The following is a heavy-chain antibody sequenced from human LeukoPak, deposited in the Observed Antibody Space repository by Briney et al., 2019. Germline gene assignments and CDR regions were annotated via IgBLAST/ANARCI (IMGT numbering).Heavy chain of an antibody. V-gene: IGHV1-2*02. Sequence: ASVKVSCKASGYTFTDFYMLWVRQAPGQGLEWMGWINPNTGGTDYAQKFQGRVTMTRDTSTSTAYMELSRLRSDDTAVYHCARDEGSGSYCDYWGQGTLVTVSS. D-gene: IGHD1-26*01. CDR2: INPNTGGT. CDR3: ARDEGSGSYCDY. J-gene: IGHJ4*02. CDR1: GYTFTDFY.